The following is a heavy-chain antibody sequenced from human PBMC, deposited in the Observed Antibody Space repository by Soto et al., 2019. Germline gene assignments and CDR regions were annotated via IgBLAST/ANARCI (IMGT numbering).Heavy chain of an antibody. J-gene: IGHJ4*02. V-gene: IGHV4-4*02. CDR3: ARVQPGYDYYFDY. D-gene: IGHD3-16*01. CDR2: IYHNGNT. Sequence: SETLSLTYDVSGGSISSRNCWSWVRQPPGKGLEWIGEIYHNGNTNYNPSLKSRVTISVDKSKNQFSLKLNSMTAADTAVYYCARVQPGYDYYFDYWGQG. CDR1: GGSISSRNC.